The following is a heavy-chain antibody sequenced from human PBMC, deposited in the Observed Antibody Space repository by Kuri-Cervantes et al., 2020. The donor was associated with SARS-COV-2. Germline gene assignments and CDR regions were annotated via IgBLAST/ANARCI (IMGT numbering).Heavy chain of an antibody. CDR2: IYYSGST. CDR1: GGSISSSSYY. Sequence: SETLSLTCTVSGGSISSSSYYWGWIRQPPGKGLEWIGSIYYSGSTYYNPSLKSRVTISVDTSKNQFSLKLSSVTAADTDVYYCARRVSPLAASNWFDPWGQGTLVTVSS. CDR3: ARRVSPLAASNWFDP. V-gene: IGHV4-39*01. J-gene: IGHJ5*02. D-gene: IGHD2-15*01.